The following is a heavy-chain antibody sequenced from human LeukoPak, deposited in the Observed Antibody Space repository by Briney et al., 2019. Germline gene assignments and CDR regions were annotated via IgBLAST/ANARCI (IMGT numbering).Heavy chain of an antibody. D-gene: IGHD1-26*01. Sequence: PSESLSLTCAVYIDSFSNYHWNWIRQTPAKGMEWIGEVNESGGTNISPSLRSRVILSVDTSKNQFSLKLISVTVADTAIYYCARGQGATVPQVGKNWFDPWGQGTRVTVSS. J-gene: IGHJ5*02. CDR1: IDSFSNYH. CDR3: ARGQGATVPQVGKNWFDP. V-gene: IGHV4-34*01. CDR2: VNESGGT.